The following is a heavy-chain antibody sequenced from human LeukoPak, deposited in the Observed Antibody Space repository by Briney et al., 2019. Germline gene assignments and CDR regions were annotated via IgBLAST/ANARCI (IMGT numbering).Heavy chain of an antibody. CDR1: GDSVSSNSAA. J-gene: IGHJ6*02. V-gene: IGHV6-1*01. D-gene: IGHD3-3*01. CDR3: ARGPYDFWSGYYLGYYYYGMDV. Sequence: SQTLSLTCAISGDSVSSNSAAWNWIGQSPSRGLEWLGRTYYRSKWYNDYAVSVKSRITINPDTSKNQFSLQLNSVTPEDTAVYYCARGPYDFWSGYYLGYYYYGMDVWGQGTTVTVSS. CDR2: TYYRSKWYN.